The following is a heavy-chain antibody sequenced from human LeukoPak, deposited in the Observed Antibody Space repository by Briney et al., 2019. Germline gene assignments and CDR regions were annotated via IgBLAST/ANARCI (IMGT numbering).Heavy chain of an antibody. CDR3: ARDMPGLVVPHQH. D-gene: IGHD2-15*01. J-gene: IGHJ1*01. CDR2: IYSGGST. Sequence: GGSLRLSCAASGFTVSSNYMSWVRQAPGKGLEWVSVIYSGGSTYYADSVKGRFTISRDNAKNSLYLQMNSLRAEDTAVYYCARDMPGLVVPHQHWGQGTLVTASS. V-gene: IGHV3-53*01. CDR1: GFTVSSNY.